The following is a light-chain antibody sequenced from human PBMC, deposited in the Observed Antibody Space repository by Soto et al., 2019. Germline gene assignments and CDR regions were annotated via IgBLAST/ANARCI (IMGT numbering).Light chain of an antibody. CDR2: GAS. Sequence: EIVLTQSPGTLSMSPGERATLSCRASQTLNSGYLAWYQQKPGQAPRLLIYGASSRATGIPDRFSGSRSGRDFTLSISRLEPEDFVVYYCQQYGSAPYPFGQGTKLEIK. V-gene: IGKV3-20*01. CDR3: QQYGSAPYP. CDR1: QTLNSGY. J-gene: IGKJ2*01.